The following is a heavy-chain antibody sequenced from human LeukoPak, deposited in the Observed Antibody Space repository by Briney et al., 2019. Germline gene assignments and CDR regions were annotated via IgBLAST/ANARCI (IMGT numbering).Heavy chain of an antibody. J-gene: IGHJ4*02. CDR1: GFTFSSYG. CDR2: ISYDGSNK. Sequence: GGSLRLSCAASGFTFSSYGMHWVRQAPGKGLEWVAVISYDGSNKYHADSVKGRFTISRDNSKNTLYLQMNSLRVEDTAVYYCAVGGAYYYDSIRYWGQGTLVTVSS. D-gene: IGHD3-22*01. CDR3: AVGGAYYYDSIRY. V-gene: IGHV3-30*03.